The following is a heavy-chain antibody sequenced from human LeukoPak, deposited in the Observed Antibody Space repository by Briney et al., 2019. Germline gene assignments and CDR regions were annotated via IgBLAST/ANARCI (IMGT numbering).Heavy chain of an antibody. J-gene: IGHJ4*02. V-gene: IGHV3-30*18. CDR1: GFSFSSYE. Sequence: GGSLRLSCAASGFSFSSYEMNWVRQAPGKGLEWVAVISYDGSNKYYADSVKGRFTISRDNSKNTLYLQMNSLRAEDTAVYYCAKDLSPGYSSSWYGFDYWGQGTLVTVSS. CDR2: ISYDGSNK. CDR3: AKDLSPGYSSSWYGFDY. D-gene: IGHD6-13*01.